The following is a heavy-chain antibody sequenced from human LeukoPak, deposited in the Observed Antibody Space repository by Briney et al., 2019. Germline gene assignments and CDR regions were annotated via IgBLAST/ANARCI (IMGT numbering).Heavy chain of an antibody. V-gene: IGHV3-48*01. CDR1: GFTFSSYS. CDR2: ISSSSSTI. J-gene: IGHJ5*02. CDR3: ARGGSGYSSSWYNWFDP. Sequence: GGSLRLSCAASGFTFSSYSMNWVRQAPGKGLEWVSYISSSSSTIYYADSVKGRFTISRDNAKNSLYLQMNSLRAEDTAVYYCARGGSGYSSSWYNWFDPWGQGTLVTVSS. D-gene: IGHD6-13*01.